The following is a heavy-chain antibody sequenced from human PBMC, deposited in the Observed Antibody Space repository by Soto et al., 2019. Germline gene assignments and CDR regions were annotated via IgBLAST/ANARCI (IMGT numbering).Heavy chain of an antibody. CDR3: ASPLYSSGWHYAKDV. V-gene: IGHV3-7*05. D-gene: IGHD6-19*01. Sequence: EERLVESGGGLVQPGGSLRLSCAGSGFVFRNFWMSWVRQAPGKGLEWVANIKQDGSEKYYVDSVKGRFTVSRDNAKSLLYLQMNSLRADDTAVYYCASPLYSSGWHYAKDVWGQGTTSPSP. CDR1: GFVFRNFW. CDR2: IKQDGSEK. J-gene: IGHJ6*02.